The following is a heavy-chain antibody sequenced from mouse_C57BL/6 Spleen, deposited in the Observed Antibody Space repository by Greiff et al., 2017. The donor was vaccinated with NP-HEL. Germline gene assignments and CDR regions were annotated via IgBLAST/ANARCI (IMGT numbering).Heavy chain of an antibody. Sequence: QVQLQQSGPELVKPGASVKISCKASGYAFSSSWMNWVKQRPGKGLEWIGRIYPGDGDTNYNGKFKGKATLTADKSSSTAYMQLSSLTSEDSAVYFCARRGNFTLFDYWGQGTTLTVSS. J-gene: IGHJ2*01. D-gene: IGHD2-1*01. CDR2: IYPGDGDT. CDR1: GYAFSSSW. CDR3: ARRGNFTLFDY. V-gene: IGHV1-82*01.